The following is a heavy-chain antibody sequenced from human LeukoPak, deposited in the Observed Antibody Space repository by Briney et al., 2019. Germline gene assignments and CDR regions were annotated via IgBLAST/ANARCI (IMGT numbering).Heavy chain of an antibody. J-gene: IGHJ4*02. CDR1: GYTFTSYD. V-gene: IGHV1-8*01. CDR3: AREGSSIAAFDY. D-gene: IGHD6-6*01. Sequence: ASVKVSCKASGYTFTSYDINWVRQATGQGLEWMGWMNPNSGNTGYAQKFQGRVTMTRNTSISTAYMELSSLRSEDTAVYYCAREGSSIAAFDYWGQGTLVTVSS. CDR2: MNPNSGNT.